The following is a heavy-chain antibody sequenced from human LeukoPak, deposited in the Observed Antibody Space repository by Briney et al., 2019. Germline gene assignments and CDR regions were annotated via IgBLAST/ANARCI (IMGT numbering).Heavy chain of an antibody. CDR3: ARDSWFGELFYYYYYMDV. V-gene: IGHV3-7*01. J-gene: IGHJ6*03. Sequence: GGALMLSCAPSGFTFTRYWVSGVRQAPGEGLEWVVNIKQDGSEKYYVESVKGRFTISRDNAKNSLYLQMNSLRAEDTAVYYCARDSWFGELFYYYYYMDVWGKGTTVTISS. D-gene: IGHD3-10*01. CDR1: GFTFTRYW. CDR2: IKQDGSEK.